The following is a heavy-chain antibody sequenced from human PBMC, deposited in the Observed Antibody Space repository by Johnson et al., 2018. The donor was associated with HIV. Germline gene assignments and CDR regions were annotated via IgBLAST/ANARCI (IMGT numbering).Heavy chain of an antibody. Sequence: VQLVESGGGLVQPGGSLRLSCAASGFTFSSYWMHWVRQAPGKGLVWVSRITSDGSSITYADSVKGRFNISRDNAKNTLYLQRNSLRAEDTAVYYCARDKGSGLDAFDIWGQGTMVTVSS. V-gene: IGHV3-74*01. CDR3: ARDKGSGLDAFDI. CDR1: GFTFSSYW. CDR2: ITSDGSSI. D-gene: IGHD2-15*01. J-gene: IGHJ3*02.